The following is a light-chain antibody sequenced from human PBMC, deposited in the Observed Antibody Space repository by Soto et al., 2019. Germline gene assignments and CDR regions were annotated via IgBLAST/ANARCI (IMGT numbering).Light chain of an antibody. CDR3: QQYNNWPRT. J-gene: IGKJ1*01. CDR2: GAS. Sequence: ETVLAQTRGTQSLAPGESRSRCSRASQSLSSSYLAWYQQKPGQAPRLLIFGASSRATGIPDRFSGTGSGPQSTFIISRLHSAESAFCSFQQYNNWPRTIGEGTKVDIK. CDR1: QSLSSSY. V-gene: IGKV3-20*01.